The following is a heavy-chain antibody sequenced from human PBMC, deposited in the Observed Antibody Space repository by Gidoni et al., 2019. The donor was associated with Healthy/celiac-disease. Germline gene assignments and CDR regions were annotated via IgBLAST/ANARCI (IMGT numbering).Heavy chain of an antibody. J-gene: IGHJ4*02. CDR1: GGSFSGYY. CDR3: AIPGDPHSFDY. V-gene: IGHV4-34*01. CDR2: INHSGST. Sequence: QVQLQQWGAGLLKPSETLSLTCAVYGGSFSGYYWSWFRQPPGKGLEWIGEINHSGSTNYNPSLKSRVTISVDTSKNQFSLKLSSVTAADTAVYYCAIPGDPHSFDYWGQGTLVTVSS. D-gene: IGHD7-27*01.